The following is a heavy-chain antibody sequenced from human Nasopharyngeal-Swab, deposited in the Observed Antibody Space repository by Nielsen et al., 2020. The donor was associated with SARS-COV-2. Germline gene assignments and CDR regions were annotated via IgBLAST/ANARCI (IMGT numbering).Heavy chain of an antibody. V-gene: IGHV3-48*03. J-gene: IGHJ5*02. Sequence: GESLKISCAASGFTYWMNWVRQAPGTGLEWVSYISSSGSTIYYADPVKGRFTISRDNAKNSLYLQMNSLRAEDTAVYYCARKGLYDSSGYPFDPWGQGTLVTVSS. D-gene: IGHD3-22*01. CDR1: GFTYW. CDR3: ARKGLYDSSGYPFDP. CDR2: ISSSGSTI.